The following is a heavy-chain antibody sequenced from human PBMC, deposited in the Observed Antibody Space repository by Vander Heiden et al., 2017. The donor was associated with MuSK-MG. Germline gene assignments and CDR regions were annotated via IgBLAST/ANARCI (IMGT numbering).Heavy chain of an antibody. Sequence: EVQLLESGGGLVQPGGSLRLSCAASGFTFSSAAMSWVRQAQGTGLGRASAISGSGGSTYYADPVKGRFTISRDNSKNTLYLQMNSLRAEDAAVYYCAKSPEVVTAILRFDYWGQGTLVTVSS. D-gene: IGHD2-21*02. CDR1: GFTFSSAA. V-gene: IGHV3-23*01. CDR3: AKSPEVVTAILRFDY. CDR2: ISGSGGST. J-gene: IGHJ4*02.